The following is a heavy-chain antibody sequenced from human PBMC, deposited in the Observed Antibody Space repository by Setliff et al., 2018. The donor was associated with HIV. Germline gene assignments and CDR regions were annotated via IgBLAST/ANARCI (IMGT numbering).Heavy chain of an antibody. CDR1: GGSISSYY. Sequence: PSETLSLTCTVSGGSISSYYWSWIRQPPGKGLEWIGYIYYSGSTNYNPSLKSRVTISVDTSKNQFSLKLSSVTAADTAVYYCARRPAGAVAGGYGMDVWGQGTTVTVS. J-gene: IGHJ6*02. CDR2: IYYSGST. V-gene: IGHV4-59*08. CDR3: ARRPAGAVAGGYGMDV. D-gene: IGHD6-19*01.